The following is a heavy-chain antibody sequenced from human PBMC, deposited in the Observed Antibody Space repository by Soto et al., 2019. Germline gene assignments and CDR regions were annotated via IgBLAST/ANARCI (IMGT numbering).Heavy chain of an antibody. Sequence: PGGSLRLSCAASGFTFSSYAMSWVRQAPWKGLEWVSAISGSGGSTYYADSVKGRFTISRDNSKNTLYLQMNSLRAEDTAVYYCAKVGLRYFDWLSEDYWGQGTLVTVSS. CDR2: ISGSGGST. V-gene: IGHV3-23*01. D-gene: IGHD3-9*01. J-gene: IGHJ4*02. CDR3: AKVGLRYFDWLSEDY. CDR1: GFTFSSYA.